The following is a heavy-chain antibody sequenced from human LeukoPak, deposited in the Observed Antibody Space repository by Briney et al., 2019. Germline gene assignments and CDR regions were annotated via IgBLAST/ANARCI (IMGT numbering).Heavy chain of an antibody. D-gene: IGHD3-10*01. CDR3: ARGNHGSGSYYHDY. V-gene: IGHV1-2*02. Sequence: ASVKVSCKASGYTFTGYYMHWVRQAPGQGLEWMGWINPNSGGTNYAQKFQGRVTMTRNTAISTAYMELSSLTSKDTAVYYCARGNHGSGSYYHDYWGQGTLVTVSS. J-gene: IGHJ4*02. CDR2: INPNSGGT. CDR1: GYTFTGYY.